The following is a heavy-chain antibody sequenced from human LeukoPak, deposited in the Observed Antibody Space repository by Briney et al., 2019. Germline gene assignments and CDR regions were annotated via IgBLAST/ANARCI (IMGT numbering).Heavy chain of an antibody. CDR2: LNRDGSST. V-gene: IGHV3-74*01. J-gene: IGHJ4*02. D-gene: IGHD3-22*01. CDR3: ARTPFYDSSGYLGY. Sequence: GGSLRLSCAASGFTFSNYWMHWVRQAPGKGLMWVSRLNRDGSSTDYADSVKGRFTISRDNAKNTLYLQMNSLRAEDTAVYYCARTPFYDSSGYLGYWGQGTLVTVSS. CDR1: GFTFSNYW.